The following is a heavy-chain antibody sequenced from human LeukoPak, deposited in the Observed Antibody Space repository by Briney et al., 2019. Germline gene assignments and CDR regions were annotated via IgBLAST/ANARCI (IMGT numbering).Heavy chain of an antibody. CDR2: ISGSGGST. Sequence: GGSLGLSCAASGFTFSSYAMSWVRQAPGKGLEWVSAISGSGGSTYYADSVKGRFTISRDNSKNTLYLQMNSLRAEDTAVYYCAKDQVVVVPAAISYYFDYWGQGTLVTVSS. J-gene: IGHJ4*02. CDR1: GFTFSSYA. V-gene: IGHV3-23*01. D-gene: IGHD2-2*01. CDR3: AKDQVVVVPAAISYYFDY.